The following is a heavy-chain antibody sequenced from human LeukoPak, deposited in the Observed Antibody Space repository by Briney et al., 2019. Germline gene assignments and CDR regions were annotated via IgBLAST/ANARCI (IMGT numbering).Heavy chain of an antibody. CDR1: GGSIGNNY. CDR2: IYYTGAT. V-gene: IGHV4-59*08. CDR3: AKYGNSGWVIDN. J-gene: IGHJ4*02. Sequence: SETLSLTCTVSGGSIGNNYWTWIRQPPGKGLEYIGDIYYTGATNYNPSLKSRVTISVDTSKNQFSLKLSSVTAADTAVYFCAKYGNSGWVIDNWGQGALVTVSS. D-gene: IGHD6-19*01.